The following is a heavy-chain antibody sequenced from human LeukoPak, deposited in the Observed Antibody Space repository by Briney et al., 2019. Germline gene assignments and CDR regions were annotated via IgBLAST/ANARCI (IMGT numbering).Heavy chain of an antibody. D-gene: IGHD2-2*01. V-gene: IGHV4-4*07. J-gene: IGHJ5*02. CDR1: GGSIRSSH. CDR2: IYNSGGT. CDR3: ARALPFPPYNCCHP. Sequence: SETLSLTCTVSGGSIRSSHWSWIRQPAGKGLEWSAIIYNSGGTNYNPPLKSRVTISRDTSKNQFSLTLTSVTAADTAVYYCARALPFPPYNCCHPGAREPRVPVPS.